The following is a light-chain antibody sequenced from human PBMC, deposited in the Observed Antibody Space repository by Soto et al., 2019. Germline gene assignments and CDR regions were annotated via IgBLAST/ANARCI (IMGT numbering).Light chain of an antibody. V-gene: IGKV1-12*01. CDR3: QHADSFPIT. J-gene: IGKJ5*01. CDR1: EDISTW. Sequence: DIQMTQSPSSVSASVGERVTITFRSSEDISTWLAWYQQKPGKAPKLLIYAASSLQSGVPSRFSGSGSGTDFTLTISSLQPEDFATYYCQHADSFPITFGQGTRLEI. CDR2: AAS.